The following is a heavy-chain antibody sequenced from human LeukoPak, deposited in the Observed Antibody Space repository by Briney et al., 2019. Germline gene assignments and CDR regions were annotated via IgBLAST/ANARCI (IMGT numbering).Heavy chain of an antibody. CDR3: ARGGSSWYADY. J-gene: IGHJ4*02. CDR1: GGSISSSSYY. Sequence: SETLSLTCTVSGGSISSSSYYWGWIRQPPGKGLEWIGSIYYSGSTYYNPSLKSRVTISVDTSKNQFSLKVSSVTAADTAVYYCARGGSSWYADYWGQGTLVTVSS. CDR2: IYYSGST. D-gene: IGHD6-13*01. V-gene: IGHV4-39*07.